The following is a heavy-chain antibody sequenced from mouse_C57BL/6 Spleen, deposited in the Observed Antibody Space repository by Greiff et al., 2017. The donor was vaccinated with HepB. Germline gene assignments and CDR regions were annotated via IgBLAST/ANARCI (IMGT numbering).Heavy chain of an antibody. D-gene: IGHD2-2*01. CDR3: AKNGGQIYYGFMDY. V-gene: IGHV2-4*01. J-gene: IGHJ4*01. CDR2: IWSGGST. CDR1: GFSLTSYG. Sequence: QVQLKESGPGLVQPSQSLSITCTVSGFSLTSYGVHWVRQPPGKGLEWLGVIWSGGSTDYNAAFISRLSISKDNSKSQVFFKMNSLQADDTAIYYCAKNGGQIYYGFMDYWGQGTSVTVSS.